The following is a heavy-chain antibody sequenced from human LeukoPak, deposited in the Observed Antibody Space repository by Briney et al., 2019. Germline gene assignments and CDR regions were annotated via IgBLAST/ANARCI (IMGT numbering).Heavy chain of an antibody. CDR1: GGTFSSYA. V-gene: IGHV1-69*04. D-gene: IGHD4-11*01. CDR2: IIPILGIA. J-gene: IGHJ5*02. CDR3: AKDRPYYSNPSRYNWFDP. Sequence: SVKVSCKASGGTFSSYAISWVRQAPGQGLEWMGRIIPILGIANYAQKFQGRVTITADKSTSTAYMELSSLRSEDTAVYYCAKDRPYYSNPSRYNWFDPWGQGTLVTVSS.